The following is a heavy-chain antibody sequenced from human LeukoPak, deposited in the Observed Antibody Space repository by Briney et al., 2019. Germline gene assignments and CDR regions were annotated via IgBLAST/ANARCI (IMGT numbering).Heavy chain of an antibody. Sequence: QSGGSLRLSCAASGFTFSTYVMNWFRQAPGKGLEWVAVISYDGSNKYYADSVKGRFTISRDNSKNTLYLQMNSLRAEDTAVYYCAKDPGDSSGYGGVGYFGMDVWGQGTTVTVSS. CDR2: ISYDGSNK. CDR1: GFTFSTYV. V-gene: IGHV3-30*18. CDR3: AKDPGDSSGYGGVGYFGMDV. J-gene: IGHJ6*02. D-gene: IGHD3-22*01.